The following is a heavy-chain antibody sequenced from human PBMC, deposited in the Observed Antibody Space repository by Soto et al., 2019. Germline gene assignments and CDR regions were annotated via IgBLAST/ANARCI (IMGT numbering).Heavy chain of an antibody. CDR1: GGSISSTGYY. CDR3: ATSTGSYNWFDP. D-gene: IGHD1-26*01. Sequence: SETLSLTCTVSGGSISSTGYYCGWIRQSPGKGLEWIGSIYYTGSTYYNPSLESRVSISVDTSNIRVSLEVSSVTAADTAVYYCATSTGSYNWFDPWGRGTLVTVSS. V-gene: IGHV4-39*01. CDR2: IYYTGST. J-gene: IGHJ5*02.